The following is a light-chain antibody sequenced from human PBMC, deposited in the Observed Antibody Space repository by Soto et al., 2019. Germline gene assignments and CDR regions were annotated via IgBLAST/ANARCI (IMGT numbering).Light chain of an antibody. CDR3: LQYNTYPYT. V-gene: IGKV1-5*01. CDR1: QSINTW. Sequence: DIQMTQSPSTLSASVGDRVTVTCRASQSINTWLAWYQQNPGQAPKLLIYDASSLESGVPSRFSGSGSGTEFTLTISSLQPDDFATYYCLQYNTYPYTFGQGTKLEIK. CDR2: DAS. J-gene: IGKJ2*01.